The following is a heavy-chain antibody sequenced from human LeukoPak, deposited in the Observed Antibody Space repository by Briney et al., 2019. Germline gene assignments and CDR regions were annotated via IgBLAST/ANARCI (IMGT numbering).Heavy chain of an antibody. CDR3: ARDQFRSTGYYYY. V-gene: IGHV1-69*13. CDR2: IIPIFGTA. J-gene: IGHJ4*02. Sequence: GASVTVSFKASGGTFSSYAVSWVRQAPGQGLEWMGGIIPIFGTANYAQKFQGRVTITADESTSTAYMELSSLRSEDTAVYYCARDQFRSTGYYYYWGQGTLVTVSS. D-gene: IGHD3-22*01. CDR1: GGTFSSYA.